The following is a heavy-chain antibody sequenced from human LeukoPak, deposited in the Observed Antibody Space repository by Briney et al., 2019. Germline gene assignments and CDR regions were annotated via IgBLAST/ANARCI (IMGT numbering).Heavy chain of an antibody. CDR2: VNPSVGST. J-gene: IGHJ4*02. CDR1: VYTFTSYN. V-gene: IGHV1-46*03. Sequence: PSVKVSCKASVYTFTSYNIHCGRRAPGQGLGWMLIVNPSVGSTSYTHKFHGRVTITRNPSTSTAHMELRLLKSEDPAVYYGGILRSDGFDYWRKGTLHSLSS. CDR3: GILRSDGFDY.